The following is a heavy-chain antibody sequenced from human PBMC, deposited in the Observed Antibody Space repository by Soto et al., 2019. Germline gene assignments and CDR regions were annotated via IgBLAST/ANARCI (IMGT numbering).Heavy chain of an antibody. V-gene: IGHV3-7*01. Sequence: EVQVVESGGGLVQPGGSLRLSCAASGFSFSSYWMSWVRQAPGKGPEWVANIKQDGSDTYYVDSVKGRFTISRDNARNSLSLQMNSLRSEDTAVYFCARAGWSGGFMDVWGKGTTVTVSS. CDR2: IKQDGSDT. J-gene: IGHJ6*04. CDR1: GFSFSSYW. CDR3: ARAGWSGGFMDV. D-gene: IGHD3-3*01.